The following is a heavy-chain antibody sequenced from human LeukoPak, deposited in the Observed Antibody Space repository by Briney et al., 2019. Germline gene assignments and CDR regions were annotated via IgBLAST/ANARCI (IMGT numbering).Heavy chain of an antibody. CDR3: ARDSSYAFDY. Sequence: PGGSLRLSCVASGFTFGSYTMNWVRQAPGKGLEWVSYITVSSNVISYADSVKGRFTISRGNAKNSLYLQLNSLRDEDTAVYYCARDSSYAFDYWGQGTLVTVSS. CDR1: GFTFGSYT. D-gene: IGHD4-17*01. CDR2: ITVSSNVI. J-gene: IGHJ4*02. V-gene: IGHV3-48*02.